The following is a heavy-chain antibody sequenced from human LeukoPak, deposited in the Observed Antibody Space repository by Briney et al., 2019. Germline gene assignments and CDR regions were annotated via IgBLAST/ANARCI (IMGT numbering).Heavy chain of an antibody. J-gene: IGHJ4*02. Sequence: SETLSLTCTVSGGSISSSSYYWGWIRQPPGKGLEWIGSIYYSGSTYYNPSLKSRVTISVDTSKNQFSLKLSSVTAADTAVYYCARGLRYFDWFWLGATKQPRFGGRYFDYWGQGTLVTVSS. CDR3: ARGLRYFDWFWLGATKQPRFGGRYFDY. CDR1: GGSISSSSYY. D-gene: IGHD3-9*01. V-gene: IGHV4-39*07. CDR2: IYYSGST.